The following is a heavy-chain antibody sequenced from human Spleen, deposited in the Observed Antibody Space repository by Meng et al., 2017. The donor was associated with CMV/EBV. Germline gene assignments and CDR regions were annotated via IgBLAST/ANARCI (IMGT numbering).Heavy chain of an antibody. D-gene: IGHD3-22*01. V-gene: IGHV1-46*01. CDR1: GSTFTSYH. CDR3: ARDPYYYDSTGSGGH. Sequence: SGSTFTSYHMHWVRQAPGQGLEWMGVINPLGGNTTYAQKFQGRVTMTRDTSISTAYMELSRLRSDDTAVYYCARDPYYYDSTGSGGHWGQGTLVTVSS. CDR2: INPLGGNT. J-gene: IGHJ4*02.